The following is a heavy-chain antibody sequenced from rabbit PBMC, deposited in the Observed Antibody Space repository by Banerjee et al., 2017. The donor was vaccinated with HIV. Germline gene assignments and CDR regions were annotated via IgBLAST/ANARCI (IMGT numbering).Heavy chain of an antibody. CDR3: ARGDGAGKYNL. J-gene: IGHJ4*01. D-gene: IGHD4-2*01. V-gene: IGHV1S45*01. CDR2: IYTGTDKT. CDR1: GFSFSSSYW. Sequence: QEQLEESGGDLVKPEGSLTLTCTASGFSFSSSYWVSWARQAPGKGLEWIGCIYTGTDKTYYASWAKGRFPISKTSSTTVTLQMTSLTAADTATYFCARGDGAGKYNLWGPGTLVTV.